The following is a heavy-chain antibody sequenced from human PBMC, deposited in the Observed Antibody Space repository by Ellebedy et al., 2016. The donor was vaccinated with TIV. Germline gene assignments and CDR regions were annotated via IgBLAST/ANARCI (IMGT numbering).Heavy chain of an antibody. Sequence: AASVKVSCKASGGTFSSYAIRWVRQAPGQGLEWMGGIIPIFGTANYAQKFQGRVTITADESTSTAYMELSSLRSEDTAVYYCAERKLGIAAAGYDYWGQGTLVTVSS. D-gene: IGHD6-13*01. V-gene: IGHV1-69*13. CDR3: AERKLGIAAAGYDY. J-gene: IGHJ4*02. CDR1: GGTFSSYA. CDR2: IIPIFGTA.